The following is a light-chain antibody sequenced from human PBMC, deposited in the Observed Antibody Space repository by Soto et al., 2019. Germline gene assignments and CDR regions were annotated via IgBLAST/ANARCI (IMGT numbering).Light chain of an antibody. Sequence: EIVFTPTQSHATLSLSPGERATLSCRASQSVGSSLAWYQQKPGQPPRLLIYDASNRGTGIPARFSGSGSGTDFTLTISRLEPEDFAVYYCQQRSSWTLLWPFGGGTKVHIK. CDR1: QSVGSS. CDR3: QQRSSWTLLWP. CDR2: DAS. J-gene: IGKJ4*02. V-gene: IGKV3-11*01.